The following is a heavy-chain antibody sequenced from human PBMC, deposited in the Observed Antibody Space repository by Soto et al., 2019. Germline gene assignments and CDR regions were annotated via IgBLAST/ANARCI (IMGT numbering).Heavy chain of an antibody. CDR3: ASKSTSHWVDY. V-gene: IGHV4-59*02. D-gene: IGHD2-2*01. J-gene: IGHJ4*02. CDR1: GDTVRIYY. Sequence: SGSLALACAASGDTVRIYYLGWIRQPPGKGLEWIGYIYYSGSTSYKPSLKSRVTISVDTSKNQFSLKLSSVTAADTAVYYCASKSTSHWVDYRAQGTLVTLYS. CDR2: IYYSGST.